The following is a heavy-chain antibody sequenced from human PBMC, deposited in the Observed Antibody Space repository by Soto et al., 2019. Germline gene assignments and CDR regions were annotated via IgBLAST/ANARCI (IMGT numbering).Heavy chain of an antibody. D-gene: IGHD3-3*01. Sequence: QLQLQESGSGLVKPSQTLSLTCAVSGVSISSDGYSWSWIRQPPGKGLEWIGFIYQSGSTYYNPSLKRRGTMSVARSKNQFSLKLTSVTAADTAVYYCARAYYDFWTSYHYGMDVWGQGTTVTVSS. V-gene: IGHV4-30-2*01. CDR1: GVSISSDGYS. CDR3: ARAYYDFWTSYHYGMDV. CDR2: IYQSGST. J-gene: IGHJ6*02.